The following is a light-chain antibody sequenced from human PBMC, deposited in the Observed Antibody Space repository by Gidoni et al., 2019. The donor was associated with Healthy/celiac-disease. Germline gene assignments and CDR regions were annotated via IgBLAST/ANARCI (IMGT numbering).Light chain of an antibody. V-gene: IGKV4-1*01. Sequence: DIVMTQSPDSLAVSLGERATINCKSSQSVLYSSNNKNYLAWYQQKPGQPPKLLIYWASTRESGVPDRFIGSGSGTDFALTIGSLQAEDVAVYYCQQYYSTPLTCGGGTKVEIK. CDR3: QQYYSTPLT. J-gene: IGKJ4*01. CDR2: WAS. CDR1: QSVLYSSNNKNY.